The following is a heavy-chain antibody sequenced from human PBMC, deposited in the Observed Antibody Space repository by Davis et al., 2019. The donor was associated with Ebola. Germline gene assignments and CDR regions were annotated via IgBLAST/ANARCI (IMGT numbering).Heavy chain of an antibody. D-gene: IGHD3-22*01. CDR1: GSTFSTHA. J-gene: IGHJ4*02. V-gene: IGHV3-64D*08. CDR2: IRYNGGRK. CDR3: VKDYYETSGYYWGYFDY. Sequence: AGSLTLSCSASGSTFSTHAMHCAPPSHGKGLEYVSTIRYNGGRKDYADSLKGRFTISRDNSKNTLYLQMSSLRPEDTAVYHCVKDYYETSGYYWGYFDYWGQGTLVTVSS.